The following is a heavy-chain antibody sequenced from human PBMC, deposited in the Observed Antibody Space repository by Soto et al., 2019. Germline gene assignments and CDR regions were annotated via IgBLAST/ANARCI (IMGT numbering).Heavy chain of an antibody. V-gene: IGHV3-21*01. Sequence: GGSLRLSCAASGFTFSSYSMNWVRQAPGKGLEWVSSISSSSSYIYYADSVKGRFTISRDNAKNSLYLQMNSLRAEDTAVYYCARETVDCSSTSCVWGYFDYWGQGTLVTVSS. D-gene: IGHD2-2*01. CDR3: ARETVDCSSTSCVWGYFDY. CDR2: ISSSSSYI. CDR1: GFTFSSYS. J-gene: IGHJ4*02.